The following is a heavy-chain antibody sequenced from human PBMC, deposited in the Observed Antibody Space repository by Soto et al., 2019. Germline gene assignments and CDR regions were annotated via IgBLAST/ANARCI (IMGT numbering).Heavy chain of an antibody. V-gene: IGHV3-74*01. CDR2: ITSDGKSK. Sequence: GGSLRLSCAASGFNFSNHWMHWVRQRPGEGLVWVSRITSDGKSKAYAESVKSRFAISRDNAKNTLYLQMNGLTAEDTAVYYCARESGDWPLNWFDPWGLGTLLTVSS. J-gene: IGHJ5*02. D-gene: IGHD2-21*02. CDR3: ARESGDWPLNWFDP. CDR1: GFNFSNHW.